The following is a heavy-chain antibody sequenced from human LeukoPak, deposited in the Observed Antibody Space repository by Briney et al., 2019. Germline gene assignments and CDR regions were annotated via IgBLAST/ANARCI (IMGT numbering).Heavy chain of an antibody. CDR3: ARMSPEHYYYYYGMDV. CDR2: IIPIFGTA. V-gene: IGHV1-69*13. Sequence: GASVKVSCKASGGTFSSYAISWVRQAPGRGLEWMGGIIPIFGTANYAQKFQGRVTITADESTSTAYMELSSLRSEDTAVYYCARMSPEHYYYYYGMDVWGQGTTVTVSS. CDR1: GGTFSSYA. J-gene: IGHJ6*02.